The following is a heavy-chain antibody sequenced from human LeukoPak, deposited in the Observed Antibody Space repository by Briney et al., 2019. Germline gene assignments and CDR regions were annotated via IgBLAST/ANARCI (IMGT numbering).Heavy chain of an antibody. J-gene: IGHJ6*03. CDR1: GFTFSSYE. D-gene: IGHD3-10*01. CDR2: ISSSVIYT. CDR3: ARDSDRYYGSGSYHPYYYYYYMDV. V-gene: IGHV3-48*03. Sequence: GGSLRLSCAASGFTFSSYEMIWVRQAPGKGLEGVSYISSSVIYTYYADSVKGRFTISRDNAKNLLYLQMNSLRAEDTAVYYCARDSDRYYGSGSYHPYYYYYYMDVWGKGTTVTISS.